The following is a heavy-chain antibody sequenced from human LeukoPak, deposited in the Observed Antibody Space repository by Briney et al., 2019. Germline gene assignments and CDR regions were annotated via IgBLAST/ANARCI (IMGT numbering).Heavy chain of an antibody. D-gene: IGHD3-10*01. J-gene: IGHJ4*02. CDR2: ISGSGGST. V-gene: IGHV3-23*01. CDR3: AKHVSGSLFYFDY. CDR1: GFTFSSYA. Sequence: PGGSLRLSCAASGFTFSSYAMSWVRQAPGKGLEWVSAISGSGGSTYYADSVKGRFPISRDNSKNTLYLQMNSLRAEDTAVYYCAKHVSGSLFYFDYWGRRTLVTVSS.